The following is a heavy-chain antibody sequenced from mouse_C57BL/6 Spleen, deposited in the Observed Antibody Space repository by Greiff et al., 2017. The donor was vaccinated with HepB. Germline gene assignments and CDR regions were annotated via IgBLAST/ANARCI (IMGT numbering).Heavy chain of an antibody. D-gene: IGHD4-1*01. V-gene: IGHV3-6*01. J-gene: IGHJ3*01. Sequence: EESGPGLVKPSQSLSLTCSVTGYSITSGYYWNWIRQFPGNKLEWMGYISYDGSNNYNPSLKNRISITRDTSKNQFFLKLNSVTTEDTATYYCAREGLGRAWFAYWGQGTLVTVSA. CDR1: GYSITSGYY. CDR2: ISYDGSN. CDR3: AREGLGRAWFAY.